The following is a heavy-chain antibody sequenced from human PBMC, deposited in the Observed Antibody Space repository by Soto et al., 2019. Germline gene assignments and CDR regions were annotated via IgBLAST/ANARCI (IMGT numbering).Heavy chain of an antibody. CDR1: GGSFSGYY. V-gene: IGHV4-34*01. J-gene: IGHJ6*02. CDR3: ARGQYYGSGSYLGYYYGMDV. Sequence: KSSETLSLTCAVYGGSFSGYYWSWIRQPPGKGLEWIGEINHSGSTNYNPSLKSRVTISVDTSKNQFSLKLSSVTAADTAVYYCARGQYYGSGSYLGYYYGMDVWGQGTTVTVSS. D-gene: IGHD3-10*01. CDR2: INHSGST.